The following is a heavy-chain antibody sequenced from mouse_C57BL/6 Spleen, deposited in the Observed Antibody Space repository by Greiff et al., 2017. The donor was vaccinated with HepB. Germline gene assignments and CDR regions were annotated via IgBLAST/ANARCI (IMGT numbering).Heavy chain of an antibody. CDR3: ARRSGSSYLAWFAY. CDR1: GYTFTSYW. J-gene: IGHJ3*01. D-gene: IGHD1-1*01. CDR2: IYPGSGST. Sequence: QVQLQQPGAELVKPGASVKMSCKASGYTFTSYWITWVKQRPGQGLEWIGDIYPGSGSTNYNEKFKSKATLTVDTSSSTAYMQLSSLTSEDSAVYYCARRSGSSYLAWFAYWGQGTLFTVSA. V-gene: IGHV1-55*01.